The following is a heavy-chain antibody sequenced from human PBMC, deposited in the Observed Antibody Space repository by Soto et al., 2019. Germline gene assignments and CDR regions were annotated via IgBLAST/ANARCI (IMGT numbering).Heavy chain of an antibody. V-gene: IGHV1-3*01. CDR3: ARDRFPYDSSGFLDY. D-gene: IGHD3-22*01. J-gene: IGHJ4*03. CDR1: GYTFTNYA. CDR2: FNAAYGDT. Sequence: ASVKVSCKTSGYTFTNYAMHWVRQAPGQRPEWMGWFNAAYGDTKFSQKFQGRVTFTRDTSASTAYMELSSLRSEDTAVYYCARDRFPYDSSGFLDYWGQGTMVTVSS.